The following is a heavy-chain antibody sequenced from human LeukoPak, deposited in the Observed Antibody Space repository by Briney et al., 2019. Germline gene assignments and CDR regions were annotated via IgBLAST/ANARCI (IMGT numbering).Heavy chain of an antibody. Sequence: GGSLRLSCAASGFTFSSYSMNWVRQAPGKGLEWVSSISSSSTYIYYADSVKGRFTISRDNAKNSLFLQLNSLRAEDTAVYYRARGLYSSSWYDFDYWGQGSLVTVSS. CDR2: ISSSSTYI. V-gene: IGHV3-21*01. CDR3: ARGLYSSSWYDFDY. D-gene: IGHD6-13*01. CDR1: GFTFSSYS. J-gene: IGHJ4*02.